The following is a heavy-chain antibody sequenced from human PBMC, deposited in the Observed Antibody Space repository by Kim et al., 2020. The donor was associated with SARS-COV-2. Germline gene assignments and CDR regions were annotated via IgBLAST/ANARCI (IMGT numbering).Heavy chain of an antibody. J-gene: IGHJ6*02. CDR3: AKASAAPYYYGMDV. CDR1: GFTFSSYA. CDR2: ISGSGGST. D-gene: IGHD6-13*01. Sequence: GGSLRLSCAASGFTFSSYAMSWVRQAPGKGLEWVSAISGSGGSTYYADSVKGRFTISRDNSKNTLYLQMNSLRAEDTAVYYCAKASAAPYYYGMDVWGQGTTVTVSS. V-gene: IGHV3-23*01.